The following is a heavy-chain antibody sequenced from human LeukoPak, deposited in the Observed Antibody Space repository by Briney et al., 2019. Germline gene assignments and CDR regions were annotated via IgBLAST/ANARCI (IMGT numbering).Heavy chain of an antibody. CDR3: ARGIDYGGNSFIDY. Sequence: PSQTLPLTCTVSGGSISSGDYYWSWIRQPPGKGLEWIGYIYYSGSTYYNPSLKSRVTISVDTSKNQFSLKLSSVTAADTAVYYCARGIDYGGNSFIDYWGQGTLVTVSS. D-gene: IGHD4-23*01. CDR2: IYYSGST. CDR1: GGSISSGDYY. V-gene: IGHV4-30-4*01. J-gene: IGHJ4*02.